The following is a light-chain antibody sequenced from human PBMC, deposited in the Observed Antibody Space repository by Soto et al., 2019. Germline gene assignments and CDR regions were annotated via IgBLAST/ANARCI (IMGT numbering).Light chain of an antibody. CDR1: QDINNY. CDR3: QHYVNLPLT. J-gene: IGKJ4*01. V-gene: IGKV1-33*01. Sequence: DIRMTQSPSSLSASVGDRVTITCQASQDINNYLNWYQQKPGKAPKVLIYEASSLATGVPSRFSGGGSETHFTFTSSSLQPEDFATYYCQHYVNLPLTFGGGTKVEVK. CDR2: EAS.